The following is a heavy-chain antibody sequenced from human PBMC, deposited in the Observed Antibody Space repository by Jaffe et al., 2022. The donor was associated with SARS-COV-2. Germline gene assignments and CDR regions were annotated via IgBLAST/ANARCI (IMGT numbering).Heavy chain of an antibody. D-gene: IGHD3-22*01. CDR3: ARRGPSDDSSGYDAFDI. J-gene: IGHJ3*02. V-gene: IGHV4-39*01. CDR2: IYYSGST. CDR1: GGSISSSSYY. Sequence: QLQLQESGPGLVKPSETLSLTCTVSGGSISSSSYYWGWIRQPPGKGLEWIGSIYYSGSTYYNPSLKSRVTISVDTSKNQFSLKLSSVTAADTAVYYCARRGPSDDSSGYDAFDIWGQGTMVTVSS.